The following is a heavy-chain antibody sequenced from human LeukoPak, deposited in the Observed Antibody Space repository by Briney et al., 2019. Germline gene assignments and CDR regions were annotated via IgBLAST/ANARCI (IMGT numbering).Heavy chain of an antibody. CDR3: ARGDYDILTGYTDRIDY. J-gene: IGHJ4*02. D-gene: IGHD3-9*01. Sequence: GASVKVSCKASGGTFSSYAISWVRQAPGQGLEWMGWINTNTGNPTYAQGFTGRFVFSLDTSVSTAYLQISSLKAEDTAVYYCARGDYDILTGYTDRIDYWGQGTLVTVSS. V-gene: IGHV7-4-1*02. CDR2: INTNTGNP. CDR1: GGTFSSYA.